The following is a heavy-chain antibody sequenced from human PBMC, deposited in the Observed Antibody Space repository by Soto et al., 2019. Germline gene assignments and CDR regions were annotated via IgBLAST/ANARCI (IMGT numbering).Heavy chain of an antibody. CDR1: GFTFSSYG. Sequence: GGSLRLSCAASGFTFSSYGMHWVRQAPGKGLEWVAVISYDGSNKYYADSVKGRFTISRDNSKNTLYLQMNSLRAEDTAVYYCAKAGTGYYGMDVWGQGTTVTVSS. V-gene: IGHV3-30*18. D-gene: IGHD1-26*01. CDR3: AKAGTGYYGMDV. CDR2: ISYDGSNK. J-gene: IGHJ6*02.